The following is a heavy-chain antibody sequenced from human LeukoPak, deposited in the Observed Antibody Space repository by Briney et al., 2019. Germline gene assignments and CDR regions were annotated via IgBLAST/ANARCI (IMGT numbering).Heavy chain of an antibody. Sequence: GGSLRLSCAASGFTFSSCAMIWVRQAPGKGLEWVSAIIPSGGRIYYADSVKGRFTISRDNSKNTLYLQMNSLRAEDTAIYYCAKDPTATDSSGQTYFDYWGQGTLVTVSS. J-gene: IGHJ4*02. D-gene: IGHD3-22*01. CDR3: AKDPTATDSSGQTYFDY. CDR2: IIPSGGRI. V-gene: IGHV3-23*01. CDR1: GFTFSSCA.